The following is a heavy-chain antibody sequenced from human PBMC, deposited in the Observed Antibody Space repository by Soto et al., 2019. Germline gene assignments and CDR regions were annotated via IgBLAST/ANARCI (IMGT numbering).Heavy chain of an antibody. CDR2: IIPIFGTA. V-gene: IGHV1-69*13. CDR3: ASVPPRDIVATIEEGVYYGMDV. CDR1: GGTFSSYA. J-gene: IGHJ6*02. Sequence: GASVKVSCKASGGTFSSYAISWVRQAPGQGLEWMGGIIPIFGTANYAQKFQGRVTITADESTSTAYMELSSLRSEDTAVYYCASVPPRDIVATIEEGVYYGMDVWGQGTTVTVSS. D-gene: IGHD5-12*01.